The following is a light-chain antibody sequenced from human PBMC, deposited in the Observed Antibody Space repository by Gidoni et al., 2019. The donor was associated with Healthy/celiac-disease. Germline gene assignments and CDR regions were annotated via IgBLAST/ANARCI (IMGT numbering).Light chain of an antibody. J-gene: IGKJ4*01. V-gene: IGKV3-11*01. Sequence: EIVLTQSPATLSLSPGERATLSCRASQSVSSYLAWYQQKPGQAPRLLSYDASNRATGTPARFSGSGSGTDFTLTISSLEPEDFAVYYCQRRSNWPPLTFGGGTKVEIK. CDR2: DAS. CDR1: QSVSSY. CDR3: QRRSNWPPLT.